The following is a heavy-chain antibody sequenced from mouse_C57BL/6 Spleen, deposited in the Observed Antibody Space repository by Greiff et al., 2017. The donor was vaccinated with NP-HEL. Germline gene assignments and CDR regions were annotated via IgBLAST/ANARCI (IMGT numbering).Heavy chain of an antibody. Sequence: EVQLQQSGAELVRPGASVKLSCTASGFNIKDYYMHWVKQRPEQGLEWIGRIDPEDGDTEYAPQFQGKATRTADTSSNTAYLQLSSLTSEDTAVYYCTTGFTTVVATDYAMDYWGQGTSVTDSS. CDR1: GFNIKDYY. CDR2: IDPEDGDT. V-gene: IGHV14-1*01. D-gene: IGHD1-1*01. CDR3: TTGFTTVVATDYAMDY. J-gene: IGHJ4*01.